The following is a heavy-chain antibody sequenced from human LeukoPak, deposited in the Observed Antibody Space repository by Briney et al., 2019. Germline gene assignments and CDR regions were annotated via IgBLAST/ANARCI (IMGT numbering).Heavy chain of an antibody. V-gene: IGHV4-34*01. CDR3: ARRNIVVVPAATGFGY. J-gene: IGHJ4*02. CDR1: GGSFSGYY. D-gene: IGHD2-2*01. CDR2: INHSGST. Sequence: SETLSLTCAVYGGSFSGYYWSWIRQPPGKGLEWIGEINHSGSTNYNPSLKSRVTISVDTSKNQFSLKLSSVTAADTAVYYCARRNIVVVPAATGFGYWGQGTLVTVSS.